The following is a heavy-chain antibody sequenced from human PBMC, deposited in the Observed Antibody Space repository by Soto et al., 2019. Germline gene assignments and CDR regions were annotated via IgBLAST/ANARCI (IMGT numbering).Heavy chain of an antibody. CDR2: IKSNNDGGTT. Sequence: GSLRLSCAASGFTFNNAWMNWVRQAPGKGLEWVGRIKSNNDGGTTDYGAPVKGRFIISRDDSKNTLYLQMNSLKIEDTAVYYCTTRNPPYFYGLFDYWGQGSLVTVSS. J-gene: IGHJ4*02. CDR1: GFTFNNAW. D-gene: IGHD3-10*01. CDR3: TTRNPPYFYGLFDY. V-gene: IGHV3-15*07.